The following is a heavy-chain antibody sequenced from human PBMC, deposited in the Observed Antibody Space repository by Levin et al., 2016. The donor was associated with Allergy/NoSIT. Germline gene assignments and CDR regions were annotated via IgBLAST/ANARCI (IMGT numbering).Heavy chain of an antibody. J-gene: IGHJ6*02. CDR2: ITSYSSVI. CDR1: GFTFSSHT. V-gene: IGHV3-21*01. CDR3: AREDADYYYHGMAV. Sequence: GGSLRLSCAGSGFTFSSHTINWVRQAPGKGLEWVSSITSYSSVIKYADSVQGRFTVSRDNDERSVYLQMTSLTAEDTAVYYCAREDADYYYHGMAVWGQGTTVIVSS.